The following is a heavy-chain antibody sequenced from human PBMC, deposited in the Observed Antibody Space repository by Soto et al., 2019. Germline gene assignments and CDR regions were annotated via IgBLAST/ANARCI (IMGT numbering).Heavy chain of an antibody. D-gene: IGHD5-18*01. CDR3: AMSTAMATLDLEY. Sequence: ASVKVSCKTSGYTFTSYGISWVRQAPGQGLEWMGCISAYNGNTKYAHNLQCRVTMTTDTSTGTAYMQLRILRSDDTAVYYCAMSTAMATLDLEYGVQGTLVTVSS. CDR1: GYTFTSYG. CDR2: ISAYNGNT. J-gene: IGHJ4*02. V-gene: IGHV1-18*01.